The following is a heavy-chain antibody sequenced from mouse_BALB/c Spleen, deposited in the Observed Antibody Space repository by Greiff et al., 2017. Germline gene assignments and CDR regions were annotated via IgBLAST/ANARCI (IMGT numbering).Heavy chain of an antibody. V-gene: IGHV3-2*02. CDR3: ARGYGYDGDFDV. D-gene: IGHD2-2*01. J-gene: IGHJ1*01. CDR2: ISYSGST. CDR1: GYSITSDYA. Sequence: DVQLQESGPGLVKPSQSLSLTCTVTGYSITSDYAWNWIRQFPGNKLEWMGYISYSGSTSYNPSLKSRISITRDTSKNQFFLQLNSVTTEDTATYYCARGYGYDGDFDVWGAGTTVTVSS.